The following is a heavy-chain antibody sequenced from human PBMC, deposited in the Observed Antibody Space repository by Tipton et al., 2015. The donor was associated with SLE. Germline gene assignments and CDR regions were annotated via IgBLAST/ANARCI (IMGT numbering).Heavy chain of an antibody. CDR1: GGSISSGSYY. Sequence: TLSLTCTVSGGSISSGSYYWGWIRQPPGKGLEWIGSIYYSGSTYYNPSLKSRVTISVDTSKNQFSLKLSSVTAADTAVYYCARMYSGYGVFDYWGQGTLVTVSS. CDR3: ARMYSGYGVFDY. J-gene: IGHJ4*02. D-gene: IGHD5-12*01. CDR2: IYYSGST. V-gene: IGHV4-39*07.